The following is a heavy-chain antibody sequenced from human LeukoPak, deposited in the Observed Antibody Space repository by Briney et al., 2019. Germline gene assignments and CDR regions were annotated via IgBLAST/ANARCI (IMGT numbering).Heavy chain of an antibody. CDR2: ISYDGSNK. Sequence: GGSLRLSCAASGFTFSSYAMHWVRQAPGKGLEWVALISYDGSNKYYADSVKARFIISRDNSKNTVYLQMNSLRAEDTAVYYCARDLMVRGVIQDYWGQGTLVTVSS. V-gene: IGHV3-30*04. D-gene: IGHD3-10*01. CDR1: GFTFSSYA. CDR3: ARDLMVRGVIQDY. J-gene: IGHJ4*02.